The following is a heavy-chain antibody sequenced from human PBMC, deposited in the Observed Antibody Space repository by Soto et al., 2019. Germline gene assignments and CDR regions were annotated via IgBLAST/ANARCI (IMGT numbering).Heavy chain of an antibody. CDR2: IDAGNGNT. D-gene: IGHD2-15*01. CDR1: GYTFTDYA. J-gene: IGHJ4*02. V-gene: IGHV1-3*01. Sequence: QVHLVQSGAEVQKPGASVKLSCKTSGYTFTDYAIHWVRQAPGQGLEWLGWIDAGNGNTKFSQNFQGRVSITRDTSATTAYMELTSLRSEDTAVYYCARESRRMWTPDFLGQGTLVTVSS. CDR3: ARESRRMWTPDF.